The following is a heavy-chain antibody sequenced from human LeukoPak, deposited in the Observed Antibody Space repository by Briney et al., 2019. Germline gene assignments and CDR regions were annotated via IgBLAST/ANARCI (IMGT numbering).Heavy chain of an antibody. CDR2: IHYSGTT. CDR3: ARVGYCIGGSCYSSGWFDP. D-gene: IGHD2-15*01. J-gene: IGHJ5*02. CDR1: GGSISSTTYH. V-gene: IGHV4-39*01. Sequence: SETLSLTCTVSGGSISSTTYHWGWIRQPPGKGLEWIGSIHYSGTTHYNPSLKGRVTISVDTSKNQFSLKVSSVTAADTAVHYCARVGYCIGGSCYSSGWFDPWGQGTLVTVSS.